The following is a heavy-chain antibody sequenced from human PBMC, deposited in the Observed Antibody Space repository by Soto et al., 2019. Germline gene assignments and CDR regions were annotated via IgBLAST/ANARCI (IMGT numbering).Heavy chain of an antibody. V-gene: IGHV3-21*01. CDR3: ARVYYDSSGPGFGFDY. D-gene: IGHD3-22*01. Sequence: VGSLRLSCAASGFTFSSYSMNWVRQAPGKGLEWVSSISSSSSYIYYADSVKGRFTISRDNAKNSLYLQMNSLRAEDTAVYYCARVYYDSSGPGFGFDYWGQGTLVTVSS. CDR2: ISSSSSYI. J-gene: IGHJ4*02. CDR1: GFTFSSYS.